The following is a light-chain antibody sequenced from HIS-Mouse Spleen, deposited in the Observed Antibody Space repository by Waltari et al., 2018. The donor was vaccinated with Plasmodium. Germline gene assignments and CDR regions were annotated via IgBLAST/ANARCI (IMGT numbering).Light chain of an antibody. CDR3: QQYDNLPYT. CDR1: QDISNY. J-gene: IGKJ2*01. V-gene: IGKV1-33*01. CDR2: DAS. Sequence: DIQMTQSPSSLSASLEDRVTITCQASQDISNYLNWYQQKPGKAPKLLIYDASNLETGVPARFSGSGSGTDFTFTISSLQPEDIATYYCQQYDNLPYTFGQGTKLEIK.